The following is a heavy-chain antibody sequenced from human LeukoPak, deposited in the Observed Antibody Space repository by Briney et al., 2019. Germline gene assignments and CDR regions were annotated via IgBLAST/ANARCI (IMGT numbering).Heavy chain of an antibody. J-gene: IGHJ3*02. CDR1: GFTFSTFG. V-gene: IGHV3-30*18. CDR2: ISYDGSNK. Sequence: GGSLRLAFAASGFTFSTFGMHWFRQAPGKGLGWVALISYDGSNKYYADSVKGRFTISRDNSKNTLYLQMNSLGPEDTAVYYCAKQIPTASSRVAFEIRDQGTMVTVSS. CDR3: AKQIPTASSRVAFEI. D-gene: IGHD6-13*01.